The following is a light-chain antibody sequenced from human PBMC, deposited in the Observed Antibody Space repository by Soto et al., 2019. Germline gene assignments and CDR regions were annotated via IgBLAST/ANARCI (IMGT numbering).Light chain of an antibody. CDR1: QNINNY. CDR3: QQYENLPT. J-gene: IGKJ5*01. V-gene: IGKV1-33*01. CDR2: DAS. Sequence: DIQMTQSPSSLSASVGDRGTITCQSSQNINNYLNWYQQKPGRAPKLLIYDASNLEAGDPSRFRGSGSGTDFTFTISRLQPEDIATYYCQQYENLPTFGQGTRLEIK.